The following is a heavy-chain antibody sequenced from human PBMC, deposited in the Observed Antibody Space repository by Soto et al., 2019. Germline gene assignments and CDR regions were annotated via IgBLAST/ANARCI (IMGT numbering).Heavy chain of an antibody. J-gene: IGHJ2*01. V-gene: IGHV4-30-4*01. CDR3: ARMSYFYNKWYFDL. Sequence: PSETLSLTCTVSGASINNNDYYWSWIRQTPGKGLEWIGYVYYSGTTDYIPSLKSRLSMSIDKSQNQFTLKLNSVTAADTATYYCARMSYFYNKWYFDLWGRGTLVTVSS. CDR2: VYYSGTT. D-gene: IGHD3-22*01. CDR1: GASINNNDYY.